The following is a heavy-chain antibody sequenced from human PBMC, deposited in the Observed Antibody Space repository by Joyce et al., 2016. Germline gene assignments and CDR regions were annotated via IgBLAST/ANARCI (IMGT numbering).Heavy chain of an antibody. CDR3: ARDRDLYSSGWYFDY. CDR1: GDTLTNYA. D-gene: IGHD6-19*01. J-gene: IGHJ4*02. CDR2: IIPVYGTV. V-gene: IGHV1-69*01. Sequence: QVQLVQSGAEVKKPGSSVTVSCKASGDTLTNYAINWLRQAPGQGLEWMGGIIPVYGTVSYAQKFQGSVTITADESTSTAYMEVCCLRSEDTAVYYCARDRDLYSSGWYFDYWGQGTLVTVSS.